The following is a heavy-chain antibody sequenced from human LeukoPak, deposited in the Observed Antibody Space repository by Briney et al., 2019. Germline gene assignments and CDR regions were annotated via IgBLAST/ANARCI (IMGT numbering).Heavy chain of an antibody. V-gene: IGHV1-69*04. CDR1: GGTFSSYT. J-gene: IGHJ5*02. D-gene: IGHD6-13*01. Sequence: SVKVSCKASGGTFSSYTISWVRQAPGQGLEWMGRIIPILGIANYAQKFQGRVTITADESTSTAYMELSSLRSEDTAVYYCARDAESSSWPYNWFDPWGQGTLVTVSS. CDR2: IIPILGIA. CDR3: ARDAESSSWPYNWFDP.